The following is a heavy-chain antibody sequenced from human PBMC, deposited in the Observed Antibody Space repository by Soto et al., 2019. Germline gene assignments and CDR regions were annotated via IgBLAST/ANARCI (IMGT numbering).Heavy chain of an antibody. CDR2: ISAYNDNT. V-gene: IGHV1-18*04. CDR3: ARGVDCSGGSCFSFYYYYYGFDV. D-gene: IGHD2-15*01. J-gene: IGHJ6*02. CDR1: GYTFTSYG. Sequence: ASVKVSCKASGYTFTSYGISWVRQAPGQGLEWMGWISAYNDNTIYTQKLQGRVTMTTDTSTSTAYMELRSLRSDDTAVYYCARGVDCSGGSCFSFYYYYYGFDVWGQGTKGTVSS.